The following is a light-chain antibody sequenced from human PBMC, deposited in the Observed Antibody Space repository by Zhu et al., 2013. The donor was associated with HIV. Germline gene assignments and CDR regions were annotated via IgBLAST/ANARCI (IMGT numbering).Light chain of an antibody. V-gene: IGKV3-20*01. CDR1: QSVSSSY. J-gene: IGKJ1*01. Sequence: EIVLTQSPGTLSLSPGERATLSCRASQSVSSSYLAWYQQKPGQAPRLLIYGASSRATGIPDRISGSGSGTDFTLTISGLEPEDFAVYYCQQLGSSPWTFGQGTKVGNQT. CDR2: GAS. CDR3: QQLGSSPWT.